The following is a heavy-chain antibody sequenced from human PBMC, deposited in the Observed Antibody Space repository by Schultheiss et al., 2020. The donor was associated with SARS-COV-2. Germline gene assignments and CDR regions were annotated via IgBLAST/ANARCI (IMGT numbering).Heavy chain of an antibody. V-gene: IGHV3-21*01. Sequence: GGSLRLSCAASGFTFSSYSMNWVRQAPGKGLEWVSSISSSSSYIYYADSVKGRFTISRDNSKNTLYLQMNSLRAEDTAVYYCARDVSVAGNHFDYWGQGTLVTVSS. J-gene: IGHJ4*02. CDR2: ISSSSSYI. D-gene: IGHD6-19*01. CDR1: GFTFSSYS. CDR3: ARDVSVAGNHFDY.